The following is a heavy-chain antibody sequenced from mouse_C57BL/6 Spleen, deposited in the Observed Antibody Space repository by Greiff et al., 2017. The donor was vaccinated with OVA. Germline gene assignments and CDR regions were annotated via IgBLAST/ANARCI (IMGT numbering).Heavy chain of an antibody. J-gene: IGHJ1*03. Sequence: EVKVVESGGGLVQPKGSLKLSCAASGFSFNTYAMNWVRQAPGKGLEWVARIRSKSNNYATYYADSVKDRFTISRDDSESMLYLQMNNLKTEDTAMYYCVRRRSYYYGSSNWYFDVWGTGTTVTVSS. D-gene: IGHD1-1*01. CDR2: IRSKSNNYAT. V-gene: IGHV10-1*01. CDR3: VRRRSYYYGSSNWYFDV. CDR1: GFSFNTYA.